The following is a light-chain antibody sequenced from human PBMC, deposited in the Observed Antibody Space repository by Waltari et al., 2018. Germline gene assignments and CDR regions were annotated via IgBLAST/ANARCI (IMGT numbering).Light chain of an antibody. J-gene: IGKJ4*01. CDR3: QQYYSTLSLT. CDR2: WAS. V-gene: IGKV4-1*01. CDR1: QSVLYSSNNKNY. Sequence: DIVMTQSPDSLAVSLGERAPINCKSSQSVLYSSNNKNYLAWYQQKPGQPPKLLIYWASTRESGVPDRFSGSGSGTDVTLTISSLQAEDVAVYYCQQYYSTLSLTFGGGTKVEIK.